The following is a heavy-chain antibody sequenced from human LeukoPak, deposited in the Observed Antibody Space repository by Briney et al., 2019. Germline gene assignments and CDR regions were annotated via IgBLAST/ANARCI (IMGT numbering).Heavy chain of an antibody. CDR2: IIPIFGTA. J-gene: IGHJ6*02. CDR3: ARPGGVWFGELGLGGMAF. CDR1: GGTFSSYA. Sequence: ASMKVSCKASGGTFSSYAISWVRQAPGQGLEWMGGIIPIFGTANYAQKFQGRVTITADESTSTAYMELSSLRSEDTAVYYCARPGGVWFGELGLGGMAFWGQGTTVTVSS. V-gene: IGHV1-69*13. D-gene: IGHD3-10*01.